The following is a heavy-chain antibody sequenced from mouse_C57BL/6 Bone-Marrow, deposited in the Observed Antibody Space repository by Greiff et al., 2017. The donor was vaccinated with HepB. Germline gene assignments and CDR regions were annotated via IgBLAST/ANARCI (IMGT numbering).Heavy chain of an antibody. CDR1: GYTFTSYW. CDR3: TSYDGYQGGFAY. CDR2: IYPGNSDT. V-gene: IGHV1-5*01. Sequence: VQLQQSGTVLARPGASVKMSCKTSGYTFTSYWMHWVKQRPGQGLEWIGAIYPGNSDTSYNQKFKGKAKLTAVTSASTAYMELSSLTKEDSAVYYCTSYDGYQGGFAYWGQGTLVTVSA. D-gene: IGHD2-3*01. J-gene: IGHJ3*01.